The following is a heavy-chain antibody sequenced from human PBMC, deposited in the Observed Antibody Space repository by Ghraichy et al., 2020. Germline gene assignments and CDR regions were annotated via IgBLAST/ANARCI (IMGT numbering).Heavy chain of an antibody. Sequence: GGSLRLSCTASGFIFRIYGMHWVRQAPGKGLEWVAVISLDGSNKYYADSVKGRFTISRDNSKNTLYLQMNSLRAEDTAVYYCAKGADYSSGWFSGWWYFDNWGLGTLVTVSS. V-gene: IGHV3-30*18. J-gene: IGHJ4*02. CDR2: ISLDGSNK. D-gene: IGHD6-19*01. CDR3: AKGADYSSGWFSGWWYFDN. CDR1: GFIFRIYG.